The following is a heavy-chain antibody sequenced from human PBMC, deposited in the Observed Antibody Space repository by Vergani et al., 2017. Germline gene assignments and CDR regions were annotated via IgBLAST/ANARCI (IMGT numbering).Heavy chain of an antibody. D-gene: IGHD4-17*01. CDR1: GFTFSSYA. CDR2: ISYDGSNK. Sequence: QVQLVESGGGVVQPGRSLRLSCAASGFTFSSYAMHWVRQAPGKGLEWVAVISYDGSNKYYADYVKGRFTISRDNSKNTLYLQMNSLRAEDTAVYYCARDHDYGDYGGDAFDIWGQGTMVTVSS. J-gene: IGHJ3*02. CDR3: ARDHDYGDYGGDAFDI. V-gene: IGHV3-30-3*01.